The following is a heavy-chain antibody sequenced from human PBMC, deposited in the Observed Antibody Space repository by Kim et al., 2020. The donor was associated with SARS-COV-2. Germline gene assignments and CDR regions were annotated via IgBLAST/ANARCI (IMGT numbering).Heavy chain of an antibody. CDR3: SGDLVPEKEDNWFDP. J-gene: IGHJ5*02. Sequence: ADAVKGRFTISRDHARNSLFLQMTSLRVEDTAVYYCSGDLVPEKEDNWFDPWGQGTLVTVSS. V-gene: IGHV3-11*01. D-gene: IGHD2-2*01.